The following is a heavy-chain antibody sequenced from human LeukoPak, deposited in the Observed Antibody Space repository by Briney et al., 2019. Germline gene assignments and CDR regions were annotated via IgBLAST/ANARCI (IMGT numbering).Heavy chain of an antibody. CDR1: GGSINSHY. Sequence: SEALSLTCSVSGGSINSHYWSWIRQPPGKRLEWIGYIFNTGNTNYNPSLASRVTMSVDTSRAQFFLRLSPVTAADTAIYYCASRPADTTWYGVFDYWSQGTLVTVSS. V-gene: IGHV4-59*11. D-gene: IGHD3-10*01. CDR2: IFNTGNT. J-gene: IGHJ4*02. CDR3: ASRPADTTWYGVFDY.